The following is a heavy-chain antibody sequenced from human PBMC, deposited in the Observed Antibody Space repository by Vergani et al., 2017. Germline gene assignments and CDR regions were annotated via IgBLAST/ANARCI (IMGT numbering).Heavy chain of an antibody. Sequence: EVQLVESGGGLVKPGGSLRLSCAASGFTFSNAWMSWVCQAPGKGLEWVGRIKSKTDGGTTDYAAPVKGRFTISRDDSKNTLYLQMNSLKTEDTAVYYCTTGIVVVPAALRAFDIWGQGTLVTVSS. CDR2: IKSKTDGGTT. CDR1: GFTFSNAW. CDR3: TTGIVVVPAALRAFDI. D-gene: IGHD2-2*01. V-gene: IGHV3-15*01. J-gene: IGHJ1*01.